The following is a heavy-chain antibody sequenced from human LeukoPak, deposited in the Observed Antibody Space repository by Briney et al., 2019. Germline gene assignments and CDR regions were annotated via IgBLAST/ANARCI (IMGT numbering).Heavy chain of an antibody. D-gene: IGHD2-21*02. CDR3: AKDVLFVLVTGDDAFDI. Sequence: GGSLRLSCASSGFTFSSYGMSWVRQAPGKGLEWVSTISGSGGSTYYADSARGRFTISRDNSKNTLYVQMRSLRAEDTAVYYCAKDVLFVLVTGDDAFDIWGQGTMVTVSS. J-gene: IGHJ3*02. V-gene: IGHV3-23*01. CDR1: GFTFSSYG. CDR2: ISGSGGST.